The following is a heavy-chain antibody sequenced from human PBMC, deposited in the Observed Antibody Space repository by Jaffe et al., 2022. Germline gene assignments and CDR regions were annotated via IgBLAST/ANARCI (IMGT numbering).Heavy chain of an antibody. CDR2: INAGNGNT. V-gene: IGHV1-3*01. CDR1: GYTFTSYA. J-gene: IGHJ6*03. Sequence: QVQLVQSGAEVKKPGASVKVSCKASGYTFTSYAMHWVRQAPGQRLEWMGWINAGNGNTKYSQKFQGRVTITRDTSASTAYMELSSLRSEDTAVYYCARDPLTYYDFWSGSTKEYYYYYYMDVWGKGTTVTVSS. D-gene: IGHD3-3*01. CDR3: ARDPLTYYDFWSGSTKEYYYYYYMDV.